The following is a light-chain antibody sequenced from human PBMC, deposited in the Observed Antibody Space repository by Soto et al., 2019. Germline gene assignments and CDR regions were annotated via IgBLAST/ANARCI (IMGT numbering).Light chain of an antibody. J-gene: IGLJ1*01. V-gene: IGLV2-14*03. CDR2: GVT. CDR3: SSFTSNRIYV. Sequence: HSALTQPTSLSGSPGQSITISCTGNHNDIGTYDYVSWYQQHPGRAPRLLIHGVTTRPSGISGRFSASKSGLTASLTISGLQPEDEADYYCSSFTSNRIYVFGPGTKV. CDR1: HNDIGTYDY.